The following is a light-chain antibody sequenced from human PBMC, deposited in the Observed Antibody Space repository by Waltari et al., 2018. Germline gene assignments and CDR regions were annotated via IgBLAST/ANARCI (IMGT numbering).Light chain of an antibody. Sequence: VMLTQSPGTLSFSPGERATVSCRASQYITKRYVAWYQQKPVQAPRLRIYGASSRAAGIPDRFSGSGSGTDFTLTISRLEPEDFAVYYCQQYGSSVMYTFGQGTKLEMK. CDR2: GAS. CDR1: QYITKRY. V-gene: IGKV3-20*01. CDR3: QQYGSSVMYT. J-gene: IGKJ2*01.